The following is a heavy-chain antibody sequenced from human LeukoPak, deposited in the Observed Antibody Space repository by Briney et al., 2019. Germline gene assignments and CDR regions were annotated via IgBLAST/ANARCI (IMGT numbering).Heavy chain of an antibody. CDR3: ARGSYCSGGSCYPETFDI. Sequence: QAGGSLRLSCAASGFTFGSNWMHWVRQAPGKGLVRVSRINSDGSRTSYADSVKGRFTISRDNAKNTLYLQMNSLRAEDTAVYYCARGSYCSGGSCYPETFDIWGQGTMVTVSS. V-gene: IGHV3-74*01. CDR1: GFTFGSNW. J-gene: IGHJ3*02. CDR2: INSDGSRT. D-gene: IGHD2-15*01.